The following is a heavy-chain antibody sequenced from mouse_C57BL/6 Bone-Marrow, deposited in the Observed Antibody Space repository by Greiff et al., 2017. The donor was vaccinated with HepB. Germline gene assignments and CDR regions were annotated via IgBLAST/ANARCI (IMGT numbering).Heavy chain of an antibody. Sequence: VQLKESGAELVRPGASVKLSCTASGFNIKDDYMHWVKQRPEQGLEWIGWIDPENGDTEYASKFQGKATITADTSSNTAYLQLSSLTSEDTAVYYCTTSSRGPDYFDYWGQGTTLTVSS. CDR2: IDPENGDT. V-gene: IGHV14-4*01. D-gene: IGHD6-1*01. J-gene: IGHJ2*01. CDR3: TTSSRGPDYFDY. CDR1: GFNIKDDY.